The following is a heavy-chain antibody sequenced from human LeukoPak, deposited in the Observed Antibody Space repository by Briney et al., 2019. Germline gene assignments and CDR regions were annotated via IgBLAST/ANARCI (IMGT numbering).Heavy chain of an antibody. D-gene: IGHD3-10*01. Sequence: SETLSLTCTVSGGSINDYYWSWIRQPAGKGLEWIGRFYRSETAHNPSLKSRVTMPVDTSKNQFSLKLTSVTAADTAVYYCARVGGIPLGAFDIWGRGTMVTVSS. CDR3: ARVGGIPLGAFDI. CDR2: FYRSET. CDR1: GGSINDYY. J-gene: IGHJ3*02. V-gene: IGHV4-4*07.